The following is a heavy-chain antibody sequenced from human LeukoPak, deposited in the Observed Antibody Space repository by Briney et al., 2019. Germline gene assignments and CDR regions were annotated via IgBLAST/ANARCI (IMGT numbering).Heavy chain of an antibody. J-gene: IGHJ3*02. CDR2: INSDGSST. Sequence: GGSLRLSCAASGFTFSNYWMHWVRQAPGKGLVWVSRINSDGSSTSYADSVKGRFTISRDNAKNTLYLQMNSLRAEDTAMYYCTRGDYGAYGYDAFDIWGKGTMVTVS. V-gene: IGHV3-74*01. D-gene: IGHD4-17*01. CDR1: GFTFSNYW. CDR3: TRGDYGAYGYDAFDI.